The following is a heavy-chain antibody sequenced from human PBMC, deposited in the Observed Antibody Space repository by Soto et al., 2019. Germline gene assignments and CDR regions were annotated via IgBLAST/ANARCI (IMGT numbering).Heavy chain of an antibody. V-gene: IGHV2-5*02. CDR2: IYWDDDK. CDR3: SHSAGYDVLTGYSLYAFDV. D-gene: IGHD3-9*01. J-gene: IGHJ3*01. Sequence: SGPTLVNPTQTLTLTCTFSGFSLSTTGVGVGWIRQPPGKALEWLALIYWDDDKRYSPSVKSRLAVTKDTSKNQVVLTMTNMDPVDTATYYCSHSAGYDVLTGYSLYAFDVWGQGTMVTVS. CDR1: GFSLSTTGVG.